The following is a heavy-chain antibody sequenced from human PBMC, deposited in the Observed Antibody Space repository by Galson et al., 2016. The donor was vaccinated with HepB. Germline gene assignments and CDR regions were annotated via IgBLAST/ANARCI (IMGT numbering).Heavy chain of an antibody. CDR2: ISSNTGNT. CDR1: GVTFSGQG. CDR3: ARVDMEVIPGAVENEYFYGMDV. D-gene: IGHD3-16*02. V-gene: IGHV1-18*01. J-gene: IGHJ6*02. Sequence: SVKVSCKASGVTFSGQGISWVRQAPGQGLEWMGWISSNTGNTDYGQKVRGRVTMTTDMSSNSAYMELRSLRSDDTAVYYCARVDMEVIPGAVENEYFYGMDVWGQGTTVIVSS.